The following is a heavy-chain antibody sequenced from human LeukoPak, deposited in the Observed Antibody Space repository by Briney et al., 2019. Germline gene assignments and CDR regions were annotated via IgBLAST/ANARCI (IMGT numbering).Heavy chain of an antibody. CDR1: GFTFSSYG. J-gene: IGHJ4*02. CDR3: ARDYYDSSGSDY. Sequence: PGGSLRLSCAASGFTFSSYGMHWVRQAPGKGLEWVAVIWYDGSDKYYADSVKGRFTISRDNSKNTLYLQMNSLRAEDTAVYYCARDYYDSSGSDYWGQGTLVTVSS. D-gene: IGHD3-22*01. V-gene: IGHV3-33*01. CDR2: IWYDGSDK.